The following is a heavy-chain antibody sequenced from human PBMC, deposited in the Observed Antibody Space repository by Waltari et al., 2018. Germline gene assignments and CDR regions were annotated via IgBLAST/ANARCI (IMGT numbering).Heavy chain of an antibody. CDR3: ARSAAIVVRGRYFQY. Sequence: QVQLQQWGAGLLKPSETLSLSCAVHGGPSFGPYPWNWVRQVPGKGLEWIGEINDRGLTNYNPSLKSRVTMSVDTSRNQFSLTLTSVTAADTALYYCARSAAIVVRGRYFQYWGQGTLVTVSS. D-gene: IGHD3-10*01. CDR1: GGPSFGPYP. V-gene: IGHV4-34*02. CDR2: INDRGLT. J-gene: IGHJ1*01.